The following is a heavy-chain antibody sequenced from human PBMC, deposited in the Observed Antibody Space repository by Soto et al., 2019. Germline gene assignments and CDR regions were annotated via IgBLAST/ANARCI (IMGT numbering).Heavy chain of an antibody. J-gene: IGHJ6*02. V-gene: IGHV3-72*01. D-gene: IGHD2-2*01. CDR3: GRGYCSSSSCPRAHYGLDV. CDR1: GFTFSDHY. CDR2: TASRAESYTT. Sequence: GGSLRLSCAASGFTFSDHYMEWVRQAPGKGLEWVGRTASRAESYTTGYAASVKGRFTISRDDSKNSLYLQMNSLKTEDTAVYYCGRGYCSSSSCPRAHYGLDVWGQGTTVTVSS.